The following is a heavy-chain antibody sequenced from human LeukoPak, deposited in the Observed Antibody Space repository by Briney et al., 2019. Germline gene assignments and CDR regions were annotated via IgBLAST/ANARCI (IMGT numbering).Heavy chain of an antibody. J-gene: IGHJ4*02. CDR2: IIPIFGTA. Sequence: SVKVSCKASGYTFTSYYMHWVRQAPGQGLEWMGGIIPIFGTANYAQKFQGRVTITADESTSTAYMELSSLRSEDTAVYYCARAEYYYDSSGYYWATPDYWGQGTLVTVSS. CDR3: ARAEYYYDSSGYYWATPDY. CDR1: GYTFTSYY. D-gene: IGHD3-22*01. V-gene: IGHV1-69*13.